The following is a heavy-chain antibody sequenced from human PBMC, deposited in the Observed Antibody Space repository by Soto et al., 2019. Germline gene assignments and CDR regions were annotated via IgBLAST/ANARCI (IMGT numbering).Heavy chain of an antibody. CDR2: INHSGGT. CDR1: GGSFSAYY. J-gene: IGHJ6*02. Sequence: SETLSLTCAVYGGSFSAYYWSWIRQPPGKGLEWIGEINHSGGTSYNPSLKSRVTISVDTSKSQFSLKLSSVTAADTAVYYCARDSGGYYYYYGMDVWGQGTTVTVSS. V-gene: IGHV4-34*01. CDR3: ARDSGGYYYYYGMDV. D-gene: IGHD2-21*01.